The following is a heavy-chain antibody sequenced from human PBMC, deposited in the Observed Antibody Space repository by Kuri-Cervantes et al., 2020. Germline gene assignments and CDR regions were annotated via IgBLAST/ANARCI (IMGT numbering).Heavy chain of an antibody. CDR2: IWYDGSNK. D-gene: IGHD3-3*01. V-gene: IGHV3-33*07. Sequence: GGSLRLSCAVSGFDFTRFWMSWVRQAPGKGLEWVAVIWYDGSNKYYADSVKGRFTISRDNSKNTLYLQMNSLRAEDTAVYYCATNPYYDFWSGDLDSYYYYYYMDVWGKGTTVTVSS. J-gene: IGHJ6*03. CDR3: ATNPYYDFWSGDLDSYYYYYYMDV. CDR1: GFDFTRFW.